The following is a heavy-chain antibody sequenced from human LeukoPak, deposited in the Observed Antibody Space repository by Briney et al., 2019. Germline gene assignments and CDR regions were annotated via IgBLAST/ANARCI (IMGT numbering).Heavy chain of an antibody. D-gene: IGHD3-22*01. V-gene: IGHV4-59*01. CDR1: GGSFSCYY. CDR3: ARMGDYYDSSGYRHDAFDI. J-gene: IGHJ3*02. CDR2: IYSSGST. Sequence: PSETLSLTCAVYGGSFSCYYWSWIRQPPGKGLEWIGYIYSSGSTNYNPSLKSRVTISLDTSKNQFSLKLRSVTAADTAVYYCARMGDYYDSSGYRHDAFDIWGQGTMVTVSS.